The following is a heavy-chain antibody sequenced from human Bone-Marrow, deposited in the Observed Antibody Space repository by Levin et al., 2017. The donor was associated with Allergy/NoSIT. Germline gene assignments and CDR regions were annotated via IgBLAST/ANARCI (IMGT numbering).Heavy chain of an antibody. CDR3: AKFMDMAGVGWGRALDI. CDR2: IINSGAAS. CDR1: GFSSSCCA. D-gene: IGHD3-10*01. J-gene: IGHJ3*02. Sequence: GGSLRLSCAASGFSSSCCAMTWVRQAPGKGLEWVSTIINSGAASYYADSVKGRFTISRDNSKNTLYLQMNSLRAEDTAVYYCAKFMDMAGVGWGRALDIWGQGTLVSVSS. V-gene: IGHV3-23*01.